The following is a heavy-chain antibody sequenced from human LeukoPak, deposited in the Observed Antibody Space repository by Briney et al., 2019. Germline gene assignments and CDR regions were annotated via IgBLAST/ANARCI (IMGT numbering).Heavy chain of an antibody. J-gene: IGHJ4*02. Sequence: GGSLRLSCAASGFTFSSYAMSWVRQAPGKGLEWVSFISSSSDYIYYADSVKDRFIISRDNAKNSLYLQMNSLRAEDTAVYYCARDHVVGSQLWLIDYWGQGTLVTVSS. D-gene: IGHD5-18*01. CDR1: GFTFSSYA. V-gene: IGHV3-21*06. CDR2: ISSSSDYI. CDR3: ARDHVVGSQLWLIDY.